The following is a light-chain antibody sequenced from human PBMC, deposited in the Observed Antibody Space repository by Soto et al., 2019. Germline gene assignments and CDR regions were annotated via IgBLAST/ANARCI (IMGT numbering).Light chain of an antibody. V-gene: IGLV2-8*01. CDR1: SSDVGGYNY. CDR3: SSYAGSNNLV. Sequence: QSALTQRPSASGSSGQSVTISCTGTSSDVGGYNYVSWYQQHPGKAPKLMIYEVSKRPSGVPDRFSGSKSGNTASLTVSGLQAEDEDDYYCSSYAGSNNLVFGGGTKLTVL. J-gene: IGLJ2*01. CDR2: EVS.